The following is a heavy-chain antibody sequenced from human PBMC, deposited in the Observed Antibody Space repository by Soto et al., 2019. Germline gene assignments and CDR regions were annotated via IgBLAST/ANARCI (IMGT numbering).Heavy chain of an antibody. CDR3: AKVRRGYCSSTSCYPSYGMDV. Sequence: XGSLCPTFSASGFTVSSHDLSWVLQAPGKGLDWVSAIRGSGGSTYYADSVKGRFTISRDNSKNTLYLQMNSLRAEDTAVYYCAKVRRGYCSSTSCYPSYGMDVWGQGTTVTVSS. CDR1: GFTVSSHD. D-gene: IGHD2-2*01. J-gene: IGHJ6*02. CDR2: IRGSGGST. V-gene: IGHV3-23*01.